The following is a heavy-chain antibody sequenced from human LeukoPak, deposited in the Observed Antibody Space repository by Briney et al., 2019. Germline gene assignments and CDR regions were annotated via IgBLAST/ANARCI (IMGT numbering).Heavy chain of an antibody. J-gene: IGHJ6*03. CDR3: ARGCSGGSCYYYYYMDV. V-gene: IGHV1-2*02. CDR2: INPNSGGT. CDR1: GYTFTGYY. Sequence: ASVKVSFKSSGYTFTGYYMHWVRQAPGQGLEWVGWINPNSGGTNYAQKFQGRVTMTRDTSISTAYMELSRLRSDDTAVYYCARGCSGGSCYYYYYMDVWGKGTTVTVSS. D-gene: IGHD2-15*01.